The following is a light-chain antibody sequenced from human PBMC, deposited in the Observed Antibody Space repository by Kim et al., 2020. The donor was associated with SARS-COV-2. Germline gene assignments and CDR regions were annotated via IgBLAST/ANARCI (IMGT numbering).Light chain of an antibody. J-gene: IGKJ2*01. CDR2: LGS. CDR3: MQTLQTTYT. V-gene: IGKV2-28*01. CDR1: QSLLHSNGYNY. Sequence: DIVMTQSPLSLPVTPGEPASISCRSSQSLLHSNGYNYLDWYLQKPGQSPQVVIYLGSNRASGVPDRFSGSGSGTDFALKISRVEAEDVGVYYCMQTLQTTYTFGQGTKLEI.